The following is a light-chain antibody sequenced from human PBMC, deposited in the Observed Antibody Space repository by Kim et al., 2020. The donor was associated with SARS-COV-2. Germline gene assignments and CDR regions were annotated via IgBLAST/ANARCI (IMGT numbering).Light chain of an antibody. Sequence: SPGERATLSGRASQSISGYLAWFQQKPGQAPRLLIYDVSNRATGIPARFSGGGSGTDFTLTISSLEPEDFALYYCQHHSSWPLTFGGGTKVDIK. CDR2: DVS. CDR3: QHHSSWPLT. V-gene: IGKV3-11*01. CDR1: QSISGY. J-gene: IGKJ4*01.